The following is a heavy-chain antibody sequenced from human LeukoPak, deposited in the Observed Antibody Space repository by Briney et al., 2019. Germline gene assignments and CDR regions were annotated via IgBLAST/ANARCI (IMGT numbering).Heavy chain of an antibody. V-gene: IGHV3-23*01. CDR1: GFAFDEYT. Sequence: GGSLRLSCVASGFAFDEYTFNWVRQAPGKGLEWVSGISGSGGATYYADSVKGRFTISRDDPHNTLYLQMNSLRAEDTAVYFCARGGVDYYGSGTYYLMYYFDYWGQGALVTVSS. J-gene: IGHJ4*02. D-gene: IGHD3-10*01. CDR3: ARGGVDYYGSGTYYLMYYFDY. CDR2: ISGSGGAT.